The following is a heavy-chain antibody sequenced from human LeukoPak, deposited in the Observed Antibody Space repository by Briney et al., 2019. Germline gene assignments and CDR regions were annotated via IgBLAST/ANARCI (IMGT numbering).Heavy chain of an antibody. CDR1: GFTFDDYA. CDR3: ARGGTVTTFDY. V-gene: IGHV3-20*04. D-gene: IGHD4-11*01. J-gene: IGHJ4*02. Sequence: GGSLRLSCAASGFTFDDYAMTWVRQPPGKGLEWVSTVNWNGGSTSYADSVKGRFTISRDNAKNSLYLQMSSLRADDTAFCYCARGGTVTTFDYWGQGTLVTVSS. CDR2: VNWNGGST.